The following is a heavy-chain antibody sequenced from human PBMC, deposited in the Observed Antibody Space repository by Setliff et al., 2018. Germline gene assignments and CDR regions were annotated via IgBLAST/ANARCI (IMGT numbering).Heavy chain of an antibody. CDR2: IYTSWST. J-gene: IGHJ6*03. CDR1: GGSISSRPFY. Sequence: TLSLTCTVSGGSISSRPFYWGWFRQPAGKELEWIGQIYTSWSTIYNPSLKSRVTILLDTSKNQFSLTLTSVTAADTAVYYCARMTGFQYIDVWGKGTTVTVSS. V-gene: IGHV4-61*09. CDR3: ARMTGFQYIDV. D-gene: IGHD3-3*01.